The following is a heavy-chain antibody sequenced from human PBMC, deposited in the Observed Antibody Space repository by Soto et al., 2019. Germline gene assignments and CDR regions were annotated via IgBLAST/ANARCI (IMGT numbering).Heavy chain of an antibody. CDR2: INPSGGST. CDR3: AGGSSSVYSYFAY. Sequence: ASATVSCSEAGCTGTSCYFRWLRQPPGQEIEWMRIINPSGGSTSYAQKFQDRVTMTRDTSTSTVYMKLSSLRSDDTAVFYCAGGSSSVYSYFAYWVKGTLVTGSS. J-gene: IGHJ4*02. D-gene: IGHD6-13*01. CDR1: GCTGTSCY. V-gene: IGHV1-46*01.